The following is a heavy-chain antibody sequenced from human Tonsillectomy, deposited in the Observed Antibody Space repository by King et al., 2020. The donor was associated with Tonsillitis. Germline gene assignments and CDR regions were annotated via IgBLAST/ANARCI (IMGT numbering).Heavy chain of an antibody. V-gene: IGHV3-9*01. J-gene: IGHJ4*02. CDR3: AKAWYNRGWCVGFDQ. Sequence: DVQLVESGGGWVQPGRSLRLSCAASGFTFDDYAMHWVRQGPGKGLEWVAGISWNRTSINYADSVKGRFTISRDNAKNSLYLQMNSLRAEDTAFYYCAKAWYNRGWCVGFDQGGPGTLVTVSS. D-gene: IGHD6-19*01. CDR1: GFTFDDYA. CDR2: ISWNRTSI.